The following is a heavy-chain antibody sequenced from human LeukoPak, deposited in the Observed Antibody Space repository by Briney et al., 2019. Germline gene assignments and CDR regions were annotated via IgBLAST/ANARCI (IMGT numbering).Heavy chain of an antibody. J-gene: IGHJ4*02. CDR1: GYSINSVYY. CDR2: IYTSGST. Sequence: SEALSLTCTVSGYSINSVYYWSWIRQPAGKGLEWIGRIYTSGSTNYNPSLKSRVTISVDTSKNQFSLKLSSVTAADTAVYYCARDGIQLWHFDYWGQGTLVTVSS. CDR3: ARDGIQLWHFDY. V-gene: IGHV4-61*02. D-gene: IGHD5-18*01.